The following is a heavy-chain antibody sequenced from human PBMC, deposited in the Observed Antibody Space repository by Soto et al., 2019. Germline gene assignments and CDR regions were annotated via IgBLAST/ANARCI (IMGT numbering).Heavy chain of an antibody. CDR3: FDP. J-gene: IGHJ5*02. V-gene: IGHV3-48*02. Sequence: GGSIELSCAASGFTFNTYNMNWIRQAPGKGLEWASYILSSSGTIYYADSVKGRFTISRDNAKNSVYLQMNSLRDEDTAVYNWFDPWGQGTLVTVSS. CDR2: ILSSSGTI. CDR1: GFTFNTYN.